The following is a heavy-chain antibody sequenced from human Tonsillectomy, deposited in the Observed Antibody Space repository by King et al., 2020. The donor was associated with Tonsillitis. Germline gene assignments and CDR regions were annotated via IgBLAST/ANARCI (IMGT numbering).Heavy chain of an antibody. CDR2: ISSSDGST. CDR1: GFTFNNYV. V-gene: IGHV3-23*04. CDR3: ARDSYCSSTSCYTEGWFDP. D-gene: IGHD2-2*01. Sequence: VQLVESGGGLVQPGGSLRLSCAASGFTFNNYVMSWVRQAPGRGLEWVSGISSSDGSTYYAESVKGRFTISRETSKNTLYLKMNSLRAEDTAVYYCARDSYCSSTSCYTEGWFDPWGQGTLVTVSS. J-gene: IGHJ5*02.